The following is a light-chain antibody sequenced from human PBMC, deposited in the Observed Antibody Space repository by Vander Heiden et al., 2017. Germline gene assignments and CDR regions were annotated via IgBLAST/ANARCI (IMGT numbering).Light chain of an antibody. CDR3: QQSYSNRLT. Sequence: DIQMTPSPSSLSASVGDRVTITCRARQSISSYLNWYQQKPGKAPKLLIYAASSLQSGVPSRFSGSGSGTDFTLTISSLQPEDFATYYCQQSYSNRLTFGGGTKVEIK. V-gene: IGKV1-39*01. J-gene: IGKJ4*01. CDR1: QSISSY. CDR2: AAS.